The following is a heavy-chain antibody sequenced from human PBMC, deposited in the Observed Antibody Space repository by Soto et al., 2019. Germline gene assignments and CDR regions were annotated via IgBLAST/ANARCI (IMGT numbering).Heavy chain of an antibody. CDR2: ISGSGGST. J-gene: IGHJ4*02. CDR3: AEDARRGDDYGDYEEDYFDC. D-gene: IGHD4-17*01. Sequence: EVQLLESGGGLVQPGGSLRLSCAASGFTFSSYAMSWVRQAPGKGLEWVSAISGSGGSTYYADSVKGRLTISRDNGKNTLYLQMNSLRAEDTAVCYCAEDARRGDDYGDYEEDYFDCWGQGTLVTVCS. CDR1: GFTFSSYA. V-gene: IGHV3-23*01.